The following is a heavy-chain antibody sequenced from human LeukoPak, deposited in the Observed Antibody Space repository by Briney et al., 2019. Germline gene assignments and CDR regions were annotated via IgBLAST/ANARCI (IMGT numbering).Heavy chain of an antibody. D-gene: IGHD6-19*01. CDR2: IIAYNGNT. Sequence: ASVKVSCKASGYTFTSYGISWVRQAPGQGLEWMGWIIAYNGNTNYAQKLQGRGTMTTDTSTSTAYMELRSLRSDDTAVYYCARDLKMGYSSGRYSWGTGSSNDYWGQGTLVTVSS. CDR1: GYTFTSYG. J-gene: IGHJ4*02. CDR3: ARDLKMGYSSGRYSWGTGSSNDY. V-gene: IGHV1-18*01.